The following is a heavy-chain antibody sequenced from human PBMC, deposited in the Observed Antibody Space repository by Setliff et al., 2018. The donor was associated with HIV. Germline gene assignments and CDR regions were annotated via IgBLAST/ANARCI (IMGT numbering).Heavy chain of an antibody. CDR3: ARVPRITTLRNAFDI. CDR1: RGSFSDYY. D-gene: IGHD3-10*01. J-gene: IGHJ3*02. V-gene: IGHV4-34*01. CDR2: ISPSGSA. Sequence: PSETLSLTCVVYRGSFSDYYWTWIRQPPGKGLEWIGEISPSGSANYNPSLKSRVTISIDTSKNQFSLNLNSVTAADTAVYYCARVPRITTLRNAFDIWGQGTMVTVSS.